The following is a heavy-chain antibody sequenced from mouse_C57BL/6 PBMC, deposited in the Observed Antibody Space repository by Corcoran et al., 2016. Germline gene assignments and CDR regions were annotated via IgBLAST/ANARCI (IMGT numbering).Heavy chain of an antibody. CDR2: IYPGDGDT. J-gene: IGHJ2*01. Sequence: QVQLQQSGAELVKPGASVQISCKASGYAFSSYWMNWVKQRPGKGLEWIGQIYPGDGDTNYNGKFKGKATLTADKSSSTAYMQLSSLTSEDSAVYFCARKGGDVNYFDYWGQGTTLTVSS. CDR3: ARKGGDVNYFDY. V-gene: IGHV1-80*01. CDR1: GYAFSSYW.